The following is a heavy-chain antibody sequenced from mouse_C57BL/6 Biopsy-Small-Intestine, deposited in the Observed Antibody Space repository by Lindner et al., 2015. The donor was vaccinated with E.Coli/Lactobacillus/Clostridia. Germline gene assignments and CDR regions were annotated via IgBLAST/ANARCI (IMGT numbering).Heavy chain of an antibody. Sequence: VQLQESGGGLVKPGGSLKLSCAASGFTFSDYGMHWVRQAPEKGLEWIAYISSGSSTIYYADTVKGRFTISRDNAKNTLFLQVTSLRSEDTAMYYCARPFYYAMDHWGQGTSVTVSS. CDR2: ISSGSSTI. CDR1: GFTFSDYG. CDR3: ARPFYYAMDH. V-gene: IGHV5-17*01. J-gene: IGHJ4*01.